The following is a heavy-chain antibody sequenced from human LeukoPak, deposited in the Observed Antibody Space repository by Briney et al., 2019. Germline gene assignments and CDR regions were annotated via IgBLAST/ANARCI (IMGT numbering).Heavy chain of an antibody. Sequence: GGSLRLSCAASGFSFSSYSINWVRQAPGKGLERVSYISGDGNAKHYTDSVKGRFTISRDNAKNALYLQMNSLRAEDTAVYFCARDYVYAFDYWGQGTLVTVSS. J-gene: IGHJ4*02. CDR3: ARDYVYAFDY. D-gene: IGHD2/OR15-2a*01. V-gene: IGHV3-48*01. CDR1: GFSFSSYS. CDR2: ISGDGNAK.